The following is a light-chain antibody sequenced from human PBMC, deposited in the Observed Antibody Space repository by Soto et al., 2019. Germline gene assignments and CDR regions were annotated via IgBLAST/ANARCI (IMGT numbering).Light chain of an antibody. CDR1: QSIDSW. J-gene: IGKJ1*01. Sequence: IQMSRSHSTLSASVGDRVTSTGGVSQSIDSWLAWYQQKQGKAPNLLIYKASSLQSGVPSRFSGSGSGREVTITISSLKNDDGATYYCQQYNSYSEAFGQGTKVDIK. CDR3: QQYNSYSEA. V-gene: IGKV1-5*03. CDR2: KAS.